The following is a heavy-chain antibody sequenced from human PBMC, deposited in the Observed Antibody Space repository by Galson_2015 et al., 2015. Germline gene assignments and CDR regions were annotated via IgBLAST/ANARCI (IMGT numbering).Heavy chain of an antibody. D-gene: IGHD3/OR15-3a*01. CDR1: GFTFSSYL. CDR3: AKMISGSFDY. J-gene: IGHJ4*02. CDR2: ISGSGGGT. Sequence: SLRLSCAASGFTFSSYLMSWVRQAPGRGLEWVSAISGSGGGTYYADSVKGRFTISRDSSKNTLYLQMNSLRAEDTAVYYCAKMISGSFDYWGQGTLVTVSS. V-gene: IGHV3-23*01.